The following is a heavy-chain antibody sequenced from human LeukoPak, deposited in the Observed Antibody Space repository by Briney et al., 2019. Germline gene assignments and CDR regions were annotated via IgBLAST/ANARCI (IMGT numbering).Heavy chain of an antibody. D-gene: IGHD6-19*01. V-gene: IGHV6-1*01. CDR1: GDSVSSNSAA. J-gene: IGHJ6*03. CDR3: ARGEAVAGTPRYYYYMDV. Sequence: SQTLSLTCAISGDSVSSNSAAWTWIRQSPSRGLEWLGRTYYRSKWYNDYAVSVKSRITINPDTSKNQFSLKLNSVTPEDTAVYYCARGEAVAGTPRYYYYMDVWGKGTTVTISS. CDR2: TYYRSKWYN.